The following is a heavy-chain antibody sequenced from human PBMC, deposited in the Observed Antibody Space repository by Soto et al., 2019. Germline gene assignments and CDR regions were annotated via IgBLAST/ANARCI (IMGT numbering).Heavy chain of an antibody. V-gene: IGHV3-64D*08. CDR3: VKEAPMITFGGVIVGFDY. Sequence: GGSLRLSCSASGFTFSSYAMHWVRQAPGKGLEYVSAISSNGGSTYYADSVKGRFTISRDNSKNTLYLQMSSLRAEDTAVYYCVKEAPMITFGGVIVGFDYWGQGTLVTVSS. CDR2: ISSNGGST. J-gene: IGHJ4*02. D-gene: IGHD3-16*02. CDR1: GFTFSSYA.